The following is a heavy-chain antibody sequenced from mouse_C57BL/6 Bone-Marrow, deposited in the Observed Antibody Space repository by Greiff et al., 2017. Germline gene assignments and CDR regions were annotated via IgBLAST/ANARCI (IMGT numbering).Heavy chain of an antibody. V-gene: IGHV1-81*01. CDR1: GYTFTSYG. D-gene: IGHD1-1*01. Sequence: QVQLKQSGAELARPGASVKLSCTASGYTFTSYGISWVKQRTGQGLEWIGEIYPRSGNTYYTEKFKGKAPLTADKSSSTAYMELRSLTSEDAAVYFGARGRITTVVANFDYWGQGTTLTVSS. CDR3: ARGRITTVVANFDY. J-gene: IGHJ2*01. CDR2: IYPRSGNT.